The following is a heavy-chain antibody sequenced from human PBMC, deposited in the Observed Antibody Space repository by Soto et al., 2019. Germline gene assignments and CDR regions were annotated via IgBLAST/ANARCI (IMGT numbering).Heavy chain of an antibody. D-gene: IGHD2-21*01. Sequence: SETLSLTCVVSGVSLSDYFWSWIRQPPGMALEWIGEINHLGSINYNPSLKGRVTMSVDTSKNQFSLTLNSVTAADTATYYCARGGISHWAYFYYMDVWDRGTTVTVSS. CDR1: GVSLSDYF. CDR3: ARGGISHWAYFYYMDV. J-gene: IGHJ6*03. V-gene: IGHV4-34*01. CDR2: INHLGSI.